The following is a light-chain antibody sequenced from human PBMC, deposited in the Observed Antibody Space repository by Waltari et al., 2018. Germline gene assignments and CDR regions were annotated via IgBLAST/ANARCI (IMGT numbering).Light chain of an antibody. J-gene: IGKJ4*01. CDR3: QQYNRWPPVT. Sequence: EVVMTQSPATLSVSPGERATLSCRASQSIYDNLAWYQQKPGQSPRLLIYGASTRATGIPSRFSGSGSGTDFTLTISSLQSEDSGVYFCQQYNRWPPVTFGGGTKVEIK. CDR1: QSIYDN. CDR2: GAS. V-gene: IGKV3-15*01.